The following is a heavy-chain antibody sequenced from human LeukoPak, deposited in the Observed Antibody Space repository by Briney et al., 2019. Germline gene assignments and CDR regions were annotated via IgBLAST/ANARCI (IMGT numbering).Heavy chain of an antibody. Sequence: GGSLRLSCAAPGFTFSSYGMHWVRQAPGKGLEWVAVIWYDGSNKYYADSVKGRFTISRDNSKNTLYLQMNSLRAEDTAVYYCARDRSGIAVAGMSYWGQGTLVTVSS. CDR3: ARDRSGIAVAGMSY. CDR1: GFTFSSYG. J-gene: IGHJ4*02. V-gene: IGHV3-33*01. CDR2: IWYDGSNK. D-gene: IGHD6-19*01.